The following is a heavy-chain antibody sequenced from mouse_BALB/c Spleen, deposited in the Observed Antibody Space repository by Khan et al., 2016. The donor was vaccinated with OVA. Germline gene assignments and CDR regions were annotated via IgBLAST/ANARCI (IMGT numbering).Heavy chain of an antibody. CDR1: GFSLNTYS. CDR2: IWSAGST. CDR3: ARRGEDYGRGAWFAY. V-gene: IGHV2-2*02. J-gene: IGHJ3*01. Sequence: QVQLKESGPGLLQPSQSLSITCTVSGFSLNTYSVHWVRQSPGKGLEWLGVIWSAGSTDYNAAFISRLSINKDNSKSQVFFKMNSLQTNDTAIYXCARRGEDYGRGAWFAYWGQGTLVTVSA. D-gene: IGHD2-4*01.